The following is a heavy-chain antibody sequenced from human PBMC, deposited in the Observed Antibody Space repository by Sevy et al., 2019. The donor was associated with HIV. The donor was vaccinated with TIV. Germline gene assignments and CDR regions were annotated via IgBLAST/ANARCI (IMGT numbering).Heavy chain of an antibody. J-gene: IGHJ4*02. V-gene: IGHV3-48*01. CDR3: ASQRGGYERLYYFDS. D-gene: IGHD5-12*01. Sequence: GSLKLSCVASGFPYSMNWVRQAPGEGVEGVSYISDSSATIHYADSVKGRFTISRDNAKNSLYLQMNTLRTEDTAVYYCASQRGGYERLYYFDSWGQGTLVTVSS. CDR2: ISDSSATI. CDR1: GFPYS.